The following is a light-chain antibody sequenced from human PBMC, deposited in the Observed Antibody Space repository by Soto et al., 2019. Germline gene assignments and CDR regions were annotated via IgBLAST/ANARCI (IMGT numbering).Light chain of an antibody. Sequence: EIVLTQSPGTLSLSPGERATLSCRASQSVSSSYLAWYQQKPGQAPRLLMYGASSRAMCIPDRFSGSGSGTEHTLTISRLGPGDFAVYYCQHFGGTTFTIGQGTRLAIK. CDR1: QSVSSSY. J-gene: IGKJ5*01. CDR3: QHFGGTTFT. CDR2: GAS. V-gene: IGKV3-20*01.